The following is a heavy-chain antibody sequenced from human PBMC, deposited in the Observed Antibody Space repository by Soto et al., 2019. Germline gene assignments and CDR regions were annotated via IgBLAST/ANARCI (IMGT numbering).Heavy chain of an antibody. V-gene: IGHV4-59*08. J-gene: IGHJ6*03. Sequence: ASETLSLTCTVSGGSISSYYWSWIRQPPGKGLEWIGYIYYSGSTNYNPSLKSRVTISVDTSKNQFSLKLSSVTAADTAVYYCARQGSSGKKDYYYYMDVWGKGTTVTVSS. D-gene: IGHD3-10*01. CDR3: ARQGSSGKKDYYYYMDV. CDR1: GGSISSYY. CDR2: IYYSGST.